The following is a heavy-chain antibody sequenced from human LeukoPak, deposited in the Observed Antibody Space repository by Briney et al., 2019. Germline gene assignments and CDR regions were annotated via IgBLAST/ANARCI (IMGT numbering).Heavy chain of an antibody. V-gene: IGHV1-24*01. CDR1: GYTLTELS. CDR3: ATGPPNSGPAIYYYYYMDV. J-gene: IGHJ6*03. CDR2: FDPEDGEA. D-gene: IGHD5-12*01. Sequence: ASVKVSCKVSGYTLTELSMHWVRQAPGKGLEWMGGFDPEDGEAIYAQKFQGRATMTEDTSTDTAYMELSSLRSEDTAVYYCATGPPNSGPAIYYYYYMDVWGKGTTVTVSS.